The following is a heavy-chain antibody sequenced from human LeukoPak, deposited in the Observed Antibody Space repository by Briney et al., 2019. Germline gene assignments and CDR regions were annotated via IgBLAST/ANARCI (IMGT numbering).Heavy chain of an antibody. Sequence: ASVKVSCKVSVYTLTELSMHWVRQAPGKGLEWMGGFDPEDGETIYAQKFQGRVTMTENTSTDTAYMELSSLRSEDTAVYYCATALYQYSSSPRVLGAFDIWGQGTMVTVSS. CDR1: VYTLTELS. CDR2: FDPEDGET. CDR3: ATALYQYSSSPRVLGAFDI. D-gene: IGHD6-6*01. V-gene: IGHV1-24*01. J-gene: IGHJ3*02.